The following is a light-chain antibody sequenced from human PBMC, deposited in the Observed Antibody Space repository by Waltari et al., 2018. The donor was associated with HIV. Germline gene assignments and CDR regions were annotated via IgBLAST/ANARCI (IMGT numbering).Light chain of an antibody. Sequence: DIQMTQSPTTLSASVGDRVTITCRASQSVSIWLAWYQQKPGKDPKLLIYKASNLVTGVPSRFTGSGSGTEFTLTISSLQPGDSATYYCQRYNSDLWAFGQGTKVEIK. CDR2: KAS. V-gene: IGKV1-5*03. J-gene: IGKJ1*01. CDR1: QSVSIW. CDR3: QRYNSDLWA.